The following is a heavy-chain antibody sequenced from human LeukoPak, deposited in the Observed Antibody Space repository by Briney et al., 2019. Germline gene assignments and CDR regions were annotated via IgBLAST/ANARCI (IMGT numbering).Heavy chain of an antibody. J-gene: IGHJ4*02. CDR1: GFTFDRFT. V-gene: IGHV3-43*01. CDR3: AKEVDCPSDCLFFHS. D-gene: IGHD2-21*02. Sequence: GGSLRLSCAASGFTFDRFTIHWVRQTPGKGLEWVSLINRRGHTFYADSVKGGFTISRDNSRNSVCLQMNSLRPEDTALYHCAKEVDCPSDCLFFHSSGQGTLVTVSS. CDR2: INRRGHT.